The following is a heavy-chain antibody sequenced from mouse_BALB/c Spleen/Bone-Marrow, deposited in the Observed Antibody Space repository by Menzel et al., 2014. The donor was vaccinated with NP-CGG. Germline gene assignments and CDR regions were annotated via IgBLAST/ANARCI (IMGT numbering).Heavy chain of an antibody. CDR1: GFSLTVYG. J-gene: IGHJ2*01. V-gene: IGHV2-6-7*01. Sequence: QVQLQQSGPGLVAPSQRLSITCTVSGFSLTVYGVNWVRQPPGKGLEWLGMIWGDGITEYNLAFKSRLSISKDDSKSQVFLNMNSLQTDDTAKYYCAREGNYFDYWGQGTPLTVPS. CDR2: IWGDGIT. CDR3: AREGNYFDY.